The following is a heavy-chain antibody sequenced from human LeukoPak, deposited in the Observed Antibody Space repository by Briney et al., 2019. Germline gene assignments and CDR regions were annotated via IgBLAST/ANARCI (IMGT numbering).Heavy chain of an antibody. J-gene: IGHJ4*02. CDR2: ISWNSGSI. CDR3: AKATPNYYYDSSGYLDY. D-gene: IGHD3-22*01. Sequence: GRSLRLSCAASGFTFDDYAMHWVRQAPGKGLEWVSGISWNSGSIGYADSVKGRFTISRDNAKNSLYLQMNSLRAEDTALYYCAKATPNYYYDSSGYLDYWAREPWSPSPQ. V-gene: IGHV3-9*01. CDR1: GFTFDDYA.